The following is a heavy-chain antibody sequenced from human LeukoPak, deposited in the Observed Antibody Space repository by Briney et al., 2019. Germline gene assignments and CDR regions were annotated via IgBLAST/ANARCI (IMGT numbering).Heavy chain of an antibody. D-gene: IGHD2/OR15-2a*01. CDR1: GYTFTSYG. V-gene: IGHV1-18*01. CDR3: ARDKGPPYLWPTTSGDWFDP. CDR2: ISAYNGNT. J-gene: IGHJ5*02. Sequence: GASVKVSCKASGYTFTSYGISWVRQAPGQGLEWMGWISAYNGNTNYAQKLQGRVTMTTDTSTSTAYMELRSLRSDDTAVYYCARDKGPPYLWPTTSGDWFDPWGQGTLVTVSS.